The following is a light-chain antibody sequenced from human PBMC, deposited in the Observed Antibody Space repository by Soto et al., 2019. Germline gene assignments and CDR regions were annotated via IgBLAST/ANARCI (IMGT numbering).Light chain of an antibody. V-gene: IGKV3-20*01. J-gene: IGKJ5*01. CDR3: QQYGSSPPT. CDR1: QSVSSNF. CDR2: GAS. Sequence: EIVLAQSPGTLSLSPGERATLSCRASQSVSSNFLAWYQKKPGQAPRLLIYGASSRATGIPDRFSGSGSGTDFILNISRLEPEDFAVYYCQQYGSSPPTFGQGTRLEIK.